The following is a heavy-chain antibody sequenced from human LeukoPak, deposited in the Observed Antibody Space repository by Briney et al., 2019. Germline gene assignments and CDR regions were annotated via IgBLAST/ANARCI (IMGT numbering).Heavy chain of an antibody. D-gene: IGHD4-17*01. CDR1: GGSISSGGYY. J-gene: IGHJ4*02. CDR2: IYYSGST. CDR3: ARVHYGVWKEGGLDY. Sequence: PSETLSLTCTVSGGSISSGGYYWSWIRQHPGKGLEWIGYIYYSGSTYYNPSLKSRVTISVDTSKNQFSLKLSSVTAADTAVYYCARVHYGVWKEGGLDYWGQGTLVTVSS. V-gene: IGHV4-31*03.